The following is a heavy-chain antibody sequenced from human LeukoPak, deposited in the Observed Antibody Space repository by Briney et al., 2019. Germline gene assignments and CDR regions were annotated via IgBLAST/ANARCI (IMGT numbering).Heavy chain of an antibody. CDR1: GFTFSSHP. V-gene: IGHV3-23*01. CDR2: IRGSGDST. J-gene: IGHJ4*02. Sequence: PGGSLRLSCAASGFTFSSHPMSWVRLAPGKGLEWVSSIRGSGDSTYYADSVKGRFTISRDNSKNTLYLQMNSLRAEDTAVYYCARDLSFDYWGQGTLVTVSS. CDR3: ARDLSFDY.